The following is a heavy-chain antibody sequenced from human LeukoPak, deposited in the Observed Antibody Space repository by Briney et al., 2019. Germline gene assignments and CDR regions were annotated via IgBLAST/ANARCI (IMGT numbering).Heavy chain of an antibody. V-gene: IGHV4-59*08. J-gene: IGHJ4*02. CDR1: GDSISSYY. CDR2: IYYSGGT. D-gene: IGHD3-3*01. Sequence: PSETLSLTCTVSGDSISSYYWSWIRQPPGKGLEWIGYIYYSGGTDYNPSLKSRVTISLDTSKNQFSLKLSSVTAADTAVYYCARRRGDFWSDYYAFDYWGQGTLVTISS. CDR3: ARRRGDFWSDYYAFDY.